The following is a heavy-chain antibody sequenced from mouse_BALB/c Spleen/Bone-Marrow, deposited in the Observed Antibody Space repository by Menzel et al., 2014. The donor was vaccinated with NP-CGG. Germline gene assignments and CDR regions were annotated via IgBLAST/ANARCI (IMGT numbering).Heavy chain of an antibody. CDR3: ASATTATFYAMDY. CDR2: IDPANGNT. V-gene: IGHV14-3*02. J-gene: IGHJ4*01. CDR1: GFNIRDTY. D-gene: IGHD1-2*01. Sequence: EVKLMESGAELVKPGASVKLSCTVSGFNIRDTYMHWVKQRPEQGLEWNGRIDPANGNTKYDPKFQGKATITADTSSNTAYLQLSSLTSEDIAVYYCASATTATFYAMDYWGQGTSVTVSS.